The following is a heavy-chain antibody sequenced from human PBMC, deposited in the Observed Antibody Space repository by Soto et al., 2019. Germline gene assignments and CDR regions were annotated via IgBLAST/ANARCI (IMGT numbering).Heavy chain of an antibody. CDR3: ARAFRGYSNAWDV. D-gene: IGHD5-18*01. CDR1: GFTFSDYY. J-gene: IGHJ6*04. CDR2: ISSRGSTI. V-gene: IGHV3-11*01. Sequence: GGSLRLSCSGSGFTFSDYYMSWIRQAPGKGLEWVSYISSRGSTIYYTDSVKGRFTISRDNAKDSLFLQMNTLRDEDTALYYCARAFRGYSNAWDVWGKGTTVTVSS.